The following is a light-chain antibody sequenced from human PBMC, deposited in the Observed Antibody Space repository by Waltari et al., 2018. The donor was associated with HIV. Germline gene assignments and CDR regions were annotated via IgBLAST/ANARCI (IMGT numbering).Light chain of an antibody. Sequence: QSALTQPASVSGSLGQSITVSCTGTTSDIGDYDYVSWYQQLPDKAPTRIIYEVSNRPSGVSHRFSGSKSGNTASLTSSGLQSDDESTYFCSSYTAANTILFGGGTKLTVL. CDR3: SSYTAANTIL. CDR1: TSDIGDYDY. J-gene: IGLJ2*01. CDR2: EVS. V-gene: IGLV2-14*01.